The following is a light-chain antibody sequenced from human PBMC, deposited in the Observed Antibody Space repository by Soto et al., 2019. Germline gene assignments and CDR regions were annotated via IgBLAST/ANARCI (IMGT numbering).Light chain of an antibody. CDR3: HSYYTCYR. J-gene: IGKJ4*01. V-gene: IGKV1-5*01. CDR2: DAS. Sequence: QTVSTLSATERDRVTITCGAGQSISGWLAWYQQKPGQAPKLLIYDASNLASGVPSRFGGSGSGTVFPLSVVCLQPDDCASYYSHSYYTCYRVGGGTKVDIK. CDR1: QSISGW.